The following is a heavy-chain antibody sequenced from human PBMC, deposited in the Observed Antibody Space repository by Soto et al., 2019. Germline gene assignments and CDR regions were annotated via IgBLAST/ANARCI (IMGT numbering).Heavy chain of an antibody. V-gene: IGHV4-39*01. CDR2: IYYSGTT. CDR3: ARLSHCNADGCIIDS. CDR1: GGSISSSNYY. Sequence: QLQLQESGPGLLKPSETLSLTCTVSGGSISSSNYYWAWIRQPPGKGLEWIGSIYYSGTTYYAASLKSRVTMSVDTSKNQFSLKLSSVTAADTAVYYCARLSHCNADGCIIDSWGQGILFTVSS. D-gene: IGHD2-15*01. J-gene: IGHJ4*02.